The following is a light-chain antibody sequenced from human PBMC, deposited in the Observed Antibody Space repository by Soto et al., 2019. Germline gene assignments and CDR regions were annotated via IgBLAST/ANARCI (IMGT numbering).Light chain of an antibody. J-gene: IGKJ2*03. V-gene: IGKV1-5*01. CDR1: QSISSW. CDR3: KQYESYVNS. Sequence: DIQMTQSPSTLPASVGDRVTITCRASQSISSWLAWYQQKPGRAPRLLIYDASNLESGVPSRFSGSGSGTEFTLTISSLQPDDFATYDCKQYESYVNSFGQGTKVEIK. CDR2: DAS.